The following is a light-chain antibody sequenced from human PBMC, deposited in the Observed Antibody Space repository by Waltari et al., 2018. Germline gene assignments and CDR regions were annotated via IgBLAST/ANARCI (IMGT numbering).Light chain of an antibody. CDR1: QNIYNF. CDR2: DAS. Sequence: DIQMTQSPSSLSASVGDRVTITCQASQNIYNFLNWYQQKPGKVPKLLIYDASNLETGVPSRFSVSGFWTDFTFTITSLQPEDIATYYCQQYGLTFGGGTKVEIK. V-gene: IGKV1-33*01. CDR3: QQYGLT. J-gene: IGKJ4*01.